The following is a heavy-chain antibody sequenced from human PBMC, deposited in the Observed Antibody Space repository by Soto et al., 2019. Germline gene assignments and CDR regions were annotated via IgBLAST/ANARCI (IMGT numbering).Heavy chain of an antibody. CDR3: ARLNVGYCSSTSCYGFAY. CDR2: IYYSGST. Sequence: SETLSLTCTVSGGSISSSSYYWGWIRQPPGKGLEWIGSIYYSGSTYYNPSLKSRVTISVDTSKNQFSLKLSSVTAADTAVYYCARLNVGYCSSTSCYGFAYWGQGTLVTVSS. D-gene: IGHD2-2*03. CDR1: GGSISSSSYY. V-gene: IGHV4-39*01. J-gene: IGHJ4*02.